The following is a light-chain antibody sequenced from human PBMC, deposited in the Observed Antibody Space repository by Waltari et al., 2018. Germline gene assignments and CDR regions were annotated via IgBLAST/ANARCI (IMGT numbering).Light chain of an antibody. J-gene: IGKJ2*01. Sequence: EIVMTQSPATLAVSPGERATLSCRASQSFSTMLAWYQQKPDQAPRFLIYGASTRAPGIPARFSGSGSGTEYTLTISSLQSEDFAVYYCQQYNDWPYTFGQGTKLEIK. CDR1: QSFSTM. CDR3: QQYNDWPYT. V-gene: IGKV3-15*01. CDR2: GAS.